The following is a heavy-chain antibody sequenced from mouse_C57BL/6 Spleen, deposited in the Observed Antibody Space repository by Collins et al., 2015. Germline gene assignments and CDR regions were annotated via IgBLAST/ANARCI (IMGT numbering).Heavy chain of an antibody. CDR1: GYSITSGYY. Sequence: DVQLQESGPGLVKPSQSLSLTCSVTGYSITSGYYWNWIRQFPGDKLEWMGYISYDGSNNYNPSLKNRISITRDTSKNQFFLKLNSVTTEDTATYYCARNYGSSYLFVYWGQGTLVTVSA. CDR2: ISYDGSN. J-gene: IGHJ3*01. V-gene: IGHV3-6*01. D-gene: IGHD1-1*01. CDR3: ARNYGSSYLFVY.